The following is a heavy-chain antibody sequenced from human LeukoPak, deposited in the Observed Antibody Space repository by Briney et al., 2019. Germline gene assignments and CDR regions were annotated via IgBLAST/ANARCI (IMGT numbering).Heavy chain of an antibody. J-gene: IGHJ2*01. CDR3: AKGAPWGDRYFDL. V-gene: IGHV3-23*01. D-gene: IGHD2-21*02. CDR1: GFTFSSYA. CDR2: NSGIGGST. Sequence: PGGSLRLSCAASGFTFSSYAMSWVRRAPGKGLEWVSTNSGIGGSTYYADSVRGRFTISRDNSKNTLYLQMNSLRVEDTAVYHCAKGAPWGDRYFDLWGRGTLVTVSS.